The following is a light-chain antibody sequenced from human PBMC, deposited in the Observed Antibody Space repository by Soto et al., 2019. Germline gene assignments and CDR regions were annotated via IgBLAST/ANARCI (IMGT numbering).Light chain of an antibody. CDR1: NSNIGSNT. CDR2: YDN. CDR3: AAWDDSLNGRV. V-gene: IGLV1-44*01. J-gene: IGLJ1*01. Sequence: QSVLTQPPSASGTPGQRVTISCSGSNSNIGSNTVNWYQQLPGTAPKLLIYYDNLRPSGVPDRISGSKSGTSASLAISGLQSDDEADYYCAAWDDSLNGRVFGTGTKGTFL.